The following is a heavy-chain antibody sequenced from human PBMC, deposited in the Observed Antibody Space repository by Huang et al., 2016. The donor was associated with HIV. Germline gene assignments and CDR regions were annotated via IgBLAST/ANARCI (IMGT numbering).Heavy chain of an antibody. D-gene: IGHD6-13*01. Sequence: EVQLVESGGGLVKPGGSLRLSCAASGFSLDSYNMYWVRQTPWKGMQWVSSISRSSSFIDYADSVKGRFSISRDNDKNSLYLQMNNLRGEDTAVYYCARDRGQQLSPFDSWGQGTLVTVSS. CDR1: GFSLDSYN. CDR3: ARDRGQQLSPFDS. V-gene: IGHV3-21*01. J-gene: IGHJ4*02. CDR2: ISRSSSFI.